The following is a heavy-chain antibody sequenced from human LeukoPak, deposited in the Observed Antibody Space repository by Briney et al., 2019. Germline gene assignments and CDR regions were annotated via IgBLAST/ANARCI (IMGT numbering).Heavy chain of an antibody. CDR3: ARDHGITGTTIYPL. J-gene: IGHJ4*02. V-gene: IGHV3-48*03. D-gene: IGHD1-7*01. CDR1: GFTFSSYE. Sequence: GGSLRLSCAASGFTFSSYEMNWVRQAPGKGLEWVSYISSSGSTIYYADSVKGRFTISRDNAKNSLCLQMNSLRAEDTAVYYCARDHGITGTTIYPLWGQGTLVTVSS. CDR2: ISSSGSTI.